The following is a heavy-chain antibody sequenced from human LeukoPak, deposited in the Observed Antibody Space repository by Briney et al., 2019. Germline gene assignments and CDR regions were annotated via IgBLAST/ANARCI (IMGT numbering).Heavy chain of an antibody. Sequence: SETLSLTCAVYGGSFSGYYWSWIRQPPGKGLEWIGEINHSGSTNYNPSLKSRVTLSVDTSKNQFSLKLSSVTAADTAVYYCARHRTAMVNLPSYYFDYWGQGTLVTVSS. CDR3: ARHRTAMVNLPSYYFDY. CDR1: GGSFSGYY. V-gene: IGHV4-34*01. J-gene: IGHJ4*02. D-gene: IGHD5-18*01. CDR2: INHSGST.